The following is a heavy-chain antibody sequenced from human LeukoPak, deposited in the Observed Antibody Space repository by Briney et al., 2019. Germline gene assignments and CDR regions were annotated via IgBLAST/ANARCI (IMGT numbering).Heavy chain of an antibody. J-gene: IGHJ4*02. Sequence: GGSLRLSCAASGFTFSSYWMSWVRQAPGKGLEWVANIKQDGSEKYYVDSVKGRFTISRDNAKNSLYLQMNSLRAEDTAVYYCARGGFGSDSRGYSPTIFEYWGQGTLVTVSS. V-gene: IGHV3-7*01. CDR2: IKQDGSEK. D-gene: IGHD3-22*01. CDR1: GFTFSSYW. CDR3: ARGGFGSDSRGYSPTIFEY.